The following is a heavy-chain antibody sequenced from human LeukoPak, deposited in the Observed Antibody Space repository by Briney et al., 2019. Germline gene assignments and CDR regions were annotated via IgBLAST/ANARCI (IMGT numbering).Heavy chain of an antibody. CDR3: ARDLSLTVIDY. CDR2: ISSSSSYI. J-gene: IGHJ4*02. V-gene: IGHV3-21*01. CDR1: GFTFSSYS. Sequence: TGGSLRLSCAASGFTFSSYSMNWVRQAPGKGLEWVSSISSSSSYIYYADSVKGRFTISRDNAKNSLYLQMNSLRAEDTAVYYCARDLSLTVIDYWGQGTLVTVSS. D-gene: IGHD4-17*01.